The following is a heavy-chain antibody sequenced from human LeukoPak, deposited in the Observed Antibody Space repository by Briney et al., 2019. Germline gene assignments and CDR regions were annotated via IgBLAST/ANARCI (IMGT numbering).Heavy chain of an antibody. CDR1: GYTFTSYG. D-gene: IGHD3-3*01. Sequence: GASVKVSCKASGYTFTSYGIRWVRQAPGQGLEWMGWISAYNGNTNYAQKLQGRVTMTTDTSTSTAYMELRSLRSDDTAVYYCASSITIFGVVSLDYWGQGTLVTVSS. J-gene: IGHJ4*02. CDR3: ASSITIFGVVSLDY. CDR2: ISAYNGNT. V-gene: IGHV1-18*01.